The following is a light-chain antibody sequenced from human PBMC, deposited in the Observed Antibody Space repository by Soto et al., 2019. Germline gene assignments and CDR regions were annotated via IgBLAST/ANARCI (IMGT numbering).Light chain of an antibody. CDR2: SAS. Sequence: EIVLTQSPGTLSLSPGERATLSCRASQSVSSSYLAWYQQKPGQAPRLLIYSASSRATGIPDRFSGSGSGTDFHLTISRLEPEDFAVYYCQQYGSSPWTFGPGTKAEIK. CDR3: QQYGSSPWT. V-gene: IGKV3-20*01. J-gene: IGKJ1*01. CDR1: QSVSSSY.